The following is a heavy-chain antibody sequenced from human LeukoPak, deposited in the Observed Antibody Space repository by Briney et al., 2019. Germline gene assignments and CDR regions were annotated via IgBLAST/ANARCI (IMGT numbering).Heavy chain of an antibody. D-gene: IGHD3-10*01. V-gene: IGHV3-21*04. CDR2: ISSSSSTI. CDR1: GFTFSSYS. CDR3: ARDGVRGVPDAFDI. Sequence: GGSLRLSCAASGFTFSSYSMNWVRQAPGKGLEWVSSISSSSSTIYYADSVKGRFTISRDNAKNSLYLQMNSLRAEDTAVYYCARDGVRGVPDAFDIWGQGTMVTVSS. J-gene: IGHJ3*02.